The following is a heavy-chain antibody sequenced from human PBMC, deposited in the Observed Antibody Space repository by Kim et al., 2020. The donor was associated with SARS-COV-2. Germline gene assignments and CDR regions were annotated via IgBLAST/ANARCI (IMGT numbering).Heavy chain of an antibody. J-gene: IGHJ6*02. CDR1: GFTFSSYA. Sequence: GGSLRLSCAASGFTFSSYAMHWVRQAPGKGLEWVAVISYDGSNKYYADSVKGRFTISRDNSKNTLYLQMNSLRAEDTAVYYCARGARGGYYYGMDVWGQGTTVTVSS. CDR2: ISYDGSNK. D-gene: IGHD3-10*01. V-gene: IGHV3-30*04. CDR3: ARGARGGYYYGMDV.